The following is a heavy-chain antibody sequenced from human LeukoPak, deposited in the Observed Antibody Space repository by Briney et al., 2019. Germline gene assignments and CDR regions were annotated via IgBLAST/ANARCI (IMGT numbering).Heavy chain of an antibody. CDR1: GFTFSSYD. Sequence: GGSLRLSCAASGFTFSSYDMHWVRQATGKGLEWVSAIGTAGDTYYPGSGKGRFTISRENAKNSFYLQMNSLRGGDTAVYCCARGQLQWGGYWFDPWGQGTLVTVSS. D-gene: IGHD3-10*01. V-gene: IGHV3-13*04. CDR3: ARGQLQWGGYWFDP. J-gene: IGHJ5*02. CDR2: IGTAGDT.